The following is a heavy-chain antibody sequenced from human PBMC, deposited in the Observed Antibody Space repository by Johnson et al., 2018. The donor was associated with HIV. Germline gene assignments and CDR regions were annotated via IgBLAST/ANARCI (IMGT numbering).Heavy chain of an antibody. CDR1: GFTFSSYA. V-gene: IGHV3-30*04. CDR2: ISYDGSNK. J-gene: IGHJ3*02. D-gene: IGHD6-13*01. CDR3: ARDGGIAATDAFDI. Sequence: QVQLVESGGDVVQPGRSLRLSCAASGFTFSSYAMHWVRQAPGKGLEWVAVISYDGSNKYYADSVKGRFTISRDNSKNTLYLQMNSLRAEDTAVYYCARDGGIAATDAFDIWGQGTMVTVSS.